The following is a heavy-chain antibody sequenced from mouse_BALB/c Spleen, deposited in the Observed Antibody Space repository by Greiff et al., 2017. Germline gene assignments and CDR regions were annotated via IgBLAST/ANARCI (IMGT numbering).Heavy chain of an antibody. CDR1: GFTFSSYY. Sequence: EVMLVESGGGLVKLGGSLKLSCAASGFTFSSYYMSWVRQTPEKRLELVAAINSNGGSTYYPDTVKGRFTISRDNAKNTLYLQMSSLKSEDTAMYYCARHGYYYGSSYPWFAYWGQGTLVTVSA. CDR2: INSNGGST. CDR3: ARHGYYYGSSYPWFAY. D-gene: IGHD1-1*01. J-gene: IGHJ3*01. V-gene: IGHV5-6-2*01.